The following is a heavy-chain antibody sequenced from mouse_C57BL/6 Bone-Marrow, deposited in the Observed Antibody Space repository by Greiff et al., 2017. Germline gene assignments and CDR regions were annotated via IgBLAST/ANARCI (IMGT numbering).Heavy chain of an antibody. CDR2: IYPSGSYT. V-gene: IGHV1-59*01. Sequence: QVQLQQPGAELVRPGTSVKLSCKASGYTFTSYWIPWVKQRPGQGLEWIGVIYPSGSYTNYNQKFKGKATLTVDTSSSTAYMQLSSLTSEDSAVYYGAIWLRRRKDYWGQGTTLTVSS. J-gene: IGHJ2*01. D-gene: IGHD2-2*01. CDR1: GYTFTSYW. CDR3: AIWLRRRKDY.